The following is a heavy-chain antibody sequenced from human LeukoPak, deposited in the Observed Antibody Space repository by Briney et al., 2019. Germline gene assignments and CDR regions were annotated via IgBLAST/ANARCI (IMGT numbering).Heavy chain of an antibody. J-gene: IGHJ6*02. CDR1: GGSISSYY. Sequence: SETLSLTCTVSGGSISSYYWGWIRQPPGKGLEWIGYIYYSGSTNYNPSLKSRVTISVDTSKNQFSLKLSSVTAADTAVYYCARHAITIFGVVIITDYGMDVWGQGTTVTVSS. D-gene: IGHD3-3*01. CDR3: ARHAITIFGVVIITDYGMDV. CDR2: IYYSGST. V-gene: IGHV4-59*08.